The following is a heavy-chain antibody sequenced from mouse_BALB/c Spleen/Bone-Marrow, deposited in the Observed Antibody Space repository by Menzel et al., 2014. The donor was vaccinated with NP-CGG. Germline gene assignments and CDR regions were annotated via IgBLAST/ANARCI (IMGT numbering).Heavy chain of an antibody. CDR1: GFTFSSYG. CDR2: INSNGGST. D-gene: IGHD2-1*01. CDR3: VRGNYGNYVDYFDF. V-gene: IGHV5-6-3*01. Sequence: EVKVVESGGSLVQPGGSLKLSCAASGFTFSSYGMSWVRQTPDKRLELVATINSNGGSTYYPDSVKGRFTISRDTAKNTLYLQMSSLKSEETAMYYCVRGNYGNYVDYFDFWGQGTTLTVSS. J-gene: IGHJ2*01.